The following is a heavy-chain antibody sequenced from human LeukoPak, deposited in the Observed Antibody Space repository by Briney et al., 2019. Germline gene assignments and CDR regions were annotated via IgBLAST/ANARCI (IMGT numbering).Heavy chain of an antibody. CDR2: MNPNSGNT. J-gene: IGHJ4*02. V-gene: IGHV1-8*01. Sequence: GASVKVSCKASGYTFTSYDINWVRQATGQGLEWMGCMNPNSGNTGYAQKFQGRVTMTRNTSISTAYMELSSLRSEDTAVYYCARAAWGELEGDYWGQGTLVTVSS. CDR3: ARAAWGELEGDY. CDR1: GYTFTSYD. D-gene: IGHD1-26*01.